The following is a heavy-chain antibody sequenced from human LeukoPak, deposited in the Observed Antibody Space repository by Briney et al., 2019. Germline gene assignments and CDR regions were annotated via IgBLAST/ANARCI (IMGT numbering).Heavy chain of an antibody. D-gene: IGHD6-19*01. J-gene: IGHJ3*02. CDR3: ERGVAGDAFDI. V-gene: IGHV1-69*13. CDR2: IIPIFGTA. Sequence: ASVKVSCKASGGTFSSYAISWVRQAPGQGLEWMGGIIPIFGTANYAQKFQGRVTITADESTSTAYMELSSLRSEDTAVYYCERGVAGDAFDIWGQGTMVTVSS. CDR1: GGTFSSYA.